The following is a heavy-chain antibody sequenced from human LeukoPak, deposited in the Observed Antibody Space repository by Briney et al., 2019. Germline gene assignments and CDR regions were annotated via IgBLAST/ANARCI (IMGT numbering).Heavy chain of an antibody. CDR3: ARDGPELRRYYYYMDV. CDR2: INHSGST. J-gene: IGHJ6*03. D-gene: IGHD1-7*01. CDR1: GGSFSGYY. V-gene: IGHV4-34*01. Sequence: PSETLSLTCAVYGGSFSGYYWSWIRQPPGKGLEWIGEINHSGSTNYNPSLKSRVTISVDTSKNQFSLKLSSVTAADTAVYYCARDGPELRRYYYYMDVWGKGTTVTVSS.